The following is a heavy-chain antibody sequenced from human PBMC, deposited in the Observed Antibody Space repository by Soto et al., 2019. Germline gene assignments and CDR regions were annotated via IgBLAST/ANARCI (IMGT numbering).Heavy chain of an antibody. Sequence: QVQLQQWGAGLLKPSETLSLTCAVYGGSFSGYYWSWIRQPPGKGLEWIGEINHSGSTNYNPSLKSRVTISVDTSKNQFARKLSSVTAADTAVYYCARGDVRRRHDLLMGRVYYYGMDVWGQGTTVTVSS. CDR3: ARGDVRRRHDLLMGRVYYYGMDV. CDR1: GGSFSGYY. CDR2: INHSGST. J-gene: IGHJ6*02. V-gene: IGHV4-34*01. D-gene: IGHD3-9*01.